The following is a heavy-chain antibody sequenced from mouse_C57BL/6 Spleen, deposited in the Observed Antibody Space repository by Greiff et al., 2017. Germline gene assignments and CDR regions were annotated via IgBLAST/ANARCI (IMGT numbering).Heavy chain of an antibody. Sequence: QVQLQQSGAELAKPGASVKLSCKASGYTFTSYWMHWVKQRPGQGLEWIGYINPSSGYPKYNQKFKDKATLTSAKSSSTAYMQLSLLTYEDSAVYYCAMSPPYYGSSYWYFDVWGTGTTVTVSS. CDR3: AMSPPYYGSSYWYFDV. V-gene: IGHV1-7*01. CDR1: GYTFTSYW. D-gene: IGHD1-1*01. CDR2: INPSSGYP. J-gene: IGHJ1*03.